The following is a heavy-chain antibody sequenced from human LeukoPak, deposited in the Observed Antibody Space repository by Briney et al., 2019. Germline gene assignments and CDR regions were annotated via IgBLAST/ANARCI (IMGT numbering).Heavy chain of an antibody. CDR1: GFTFDDYA. V-gene: IGHV3-9*03. CDR3: AKDIDRYSSSSGTHFDY. J-gene: IGHJ4*02. Sequence: PGRSLRLSCAASGFTFDDYAMHWVRQAPGKGLEWVSGISWNSGSIGYADSVKGRFTISRDNAKNSLYLQMNSLRAEDMALYYCAKDIDRYSSSSGTHFDYWGQGTLVTVSS. CDR2: ISWNSGSI. D-gene: IGHD6-6*01.